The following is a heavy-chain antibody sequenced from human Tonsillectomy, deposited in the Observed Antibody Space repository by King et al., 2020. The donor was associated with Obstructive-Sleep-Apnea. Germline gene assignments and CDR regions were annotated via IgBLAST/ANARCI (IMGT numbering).Heavy chain of an antibody. Sequence: VQLQESGPGLVKPSETLSLTCTVSGGSISSYYWSWIRPPPGKGLEWIGYIYYSGSTNYNPSLKSRVTISVDTSKNQFSLKLSSVTAADTAVYYCARHQKWELLLFDYWGQGTLVTVSS. CDR1: GGSISSYY. D-gene: IGHD1-26*01. CDR3: ARHQKWELLLFDY. J-gene: IGHJ4*02. V-gene: IGHV4-59*08. CDR2: IYYSGST.